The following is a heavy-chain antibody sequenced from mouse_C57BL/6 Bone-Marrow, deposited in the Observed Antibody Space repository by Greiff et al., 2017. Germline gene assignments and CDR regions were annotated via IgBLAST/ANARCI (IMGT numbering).Heavy chain of an antibody. CDR3: AMNCAFGY. V-gene: IGHV5-4*03. J-gene: IGHJ4*01. CDR1: GFTFSSYA. CDR2: ISDGGSYT. D-gene: IGHD4-1*01. Sequence: EVKLEESGGGLVQPGGSLKLSCAASGFTFSSYAMSWVRQTPEKRLEWVATISDGGSYTYYTDNVKGRFTISRDNAKSNLYLQMSHLKSEDTAMYYCAMNCAFGYWGQRTSVTVSS.